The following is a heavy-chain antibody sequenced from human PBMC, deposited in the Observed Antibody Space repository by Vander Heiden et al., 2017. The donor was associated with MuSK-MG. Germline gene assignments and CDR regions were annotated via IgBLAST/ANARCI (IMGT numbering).Heavy chain of an antibody. D-gene: IGHD3-16*01. CDR3: AKWGHEYYFYMDV. J-gene: IGHJ6*03. Sequence: VQLVESGGGLVHPGGSVRLSCAASGFTFSSYDMSWVRQAPGKGLEWVSSISYAGSRTYYPDSVKGRFTISRDNSKNTLYLQMNSLRADDTAVYYCAKWGHEYYFYMDVWGQGTTVTVSS. CDR1: GFTFSSYD. V-gene: IGHV3-23*04. CDR2: ISYAGSRT.